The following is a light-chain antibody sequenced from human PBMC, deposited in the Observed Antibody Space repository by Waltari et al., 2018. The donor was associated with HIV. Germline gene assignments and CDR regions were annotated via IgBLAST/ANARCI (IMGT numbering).Light chain of an antibody. CDR1: SSDVGGYNY. V-gene: IGLV2-11*01. CDR3: CSYAGSYTYV. CDR2: DGS. Sequence: QSALTQPRSVSGSPGQSVTISCTGTSSDVGGYNYVSWYQQHPGKAPKVRIYDGSKRPSGVPGRFSGSKSGNTASLTISGLQAEDEADYYCCSYAGSYTYVFGTGTKVTVL. J-gene: IGLJ1*01.